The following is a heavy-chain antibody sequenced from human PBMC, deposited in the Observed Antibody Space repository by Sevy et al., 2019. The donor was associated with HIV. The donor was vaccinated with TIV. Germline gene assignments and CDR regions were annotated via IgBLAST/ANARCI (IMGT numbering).Heavy chain of an antibody. Sequence: ASVKVSCKASGGTFSSYAISWVRQAPGQGLEWMGGIIPIFGTANYAQKFQGRVTITADESTSTDYMELSSLRSEDTAVYYCARGDTYYYDSSGYYYHYWGQGTLVTVSS. V-gene: IGHV1-69*13. D-gene: IGHD3-22*01. J-gene: IGHJ4*02. CDR2: IIPIFGTA. CDR3: ARGDTYYYDSSGYYYHY. CDR1: GGTFSSYA.